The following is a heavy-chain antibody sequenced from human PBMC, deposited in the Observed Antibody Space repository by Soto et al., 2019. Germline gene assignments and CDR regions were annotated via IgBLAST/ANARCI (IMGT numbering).Heavy chain of an antibody. CDR1: GGSFRGFY. J-gene: IGHJ5*02. CDR3: ARAHDFWRGRKQPTDP. V-gene: IGHV4-34*01. CDR2: INHVGIT. D-gene: IGHD3-3*01. Sequence: TSETLSLTCAVSGGSFRGFYWTWIRQSPGKGLEWLGDINHVGITNYNPSLKSRVSIPVDTSKSQFSLKLSSVTAADTAVYYCARAHDFWRGRKQPTDPSGQGTLVTV.